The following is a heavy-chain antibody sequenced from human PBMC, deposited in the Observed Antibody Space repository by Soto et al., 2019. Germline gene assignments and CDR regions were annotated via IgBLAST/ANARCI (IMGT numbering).Heavy chain of an antibody. V-gene: IGHV3-30-3*01. Sequence: QVQLVESGGGVVQPGRSLRLSCAASGFTFSSYAMHWVRQAPGNGLEWVAVISYDGSNKYYADSVKGRFTISRDNSKNTLYLQMNSLRAEDTAVYYCARVARVVAAPSDYWGQGTLVTVSS. J-gene: IGHJ4*02. CDR1: GFTFSSYA. CDR3: ARVARVVAAPSDY. CDR2: ISYDGSNK. D-gene: IGHD2-15*01.